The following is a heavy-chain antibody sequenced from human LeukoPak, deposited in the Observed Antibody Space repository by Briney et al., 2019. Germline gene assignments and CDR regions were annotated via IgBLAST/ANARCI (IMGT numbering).Heavy chain of an antibody. V-gene: IGHV3-30*18. Sequence: GGSLRLSCAASGFTFSNYGIHWVRQAPGKGLEWVAVISYDGNNKYYEDSVKGRFTIYRDNSKNTLFLQMNSLRAEDTAVYYCAKGVEYCSGGSCPADYWGPGTLVTVSS. CDR2: ISYDGNNK. J-gene: IGHJ4*02. D-gene: IGHD2-15*01. CDR1: GFTFSNYG. CDR3: AKGVEYCSGGSCPADY.